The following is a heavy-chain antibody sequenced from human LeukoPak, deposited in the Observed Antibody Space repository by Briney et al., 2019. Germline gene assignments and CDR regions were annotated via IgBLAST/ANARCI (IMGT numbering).Heavy chain of an antibody. CDR3: ARDFGSGSYYNVAFDY. D-gene: IGHD3-10*01. CDR1: GFTFSSYG. Sequence: GGSLRLSCAASGFTFSSYGMHWVRQAPGKGLEWVAVIWDDGSENYYADSVKGRFTISRDNSKNTLYLQMNSLRAEDTAVYYCARDFGSGSYYNVAFDYWGQGTLVTVSS. J-gene: IGHJ4*02. CDR2: IWDDGSEN. V-gene: IGHV3-33*01.